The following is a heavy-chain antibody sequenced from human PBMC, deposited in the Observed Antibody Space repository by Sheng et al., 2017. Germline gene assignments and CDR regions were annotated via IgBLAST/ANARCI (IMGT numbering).Heavy chain of an antibody. J-gene: IGHJ5*02. CDR2: IYYSGST. CDR3: ARDRGFGELLHWFDP. D-gene: IGHD3-10*01. CDR1: GGSISSSSYY. V-gene: IGHV4-39*07. Sequence: QLQLQESGPGLVKPSETLSLTCTVSGGSISSSSYYWGWIRQPPGKGLEWIGSIYYSGSTYYNPSLKSRVTISVDTSKNQFSLKLSSVTAADTAVYYCARDRGFGELLHWFDPWGQGTLVTVSS.